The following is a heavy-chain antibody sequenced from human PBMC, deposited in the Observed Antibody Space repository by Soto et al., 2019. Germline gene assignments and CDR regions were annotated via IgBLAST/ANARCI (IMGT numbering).Heavy chain of an antibody. Sequence: EVQLLESGGGLVQPRESLRLSCVASGFTFSTYTMSWVRQAPGKGLEWVSVISGSGGSPSYADSVQGRFSISRDNYRNTLYLQMNNLRGDDTAMYYCAKARCSTTNCYVPDYWGQGTLVTVSS. CDR1: GFTFSTYT. D-gene: IGHD2-2*01. V-gene: IGHV3-23*01. CDR3: AKARCSTTNCYVPDY. CDR2: ISGSGGSP. J-gene: IGHJ4*02.